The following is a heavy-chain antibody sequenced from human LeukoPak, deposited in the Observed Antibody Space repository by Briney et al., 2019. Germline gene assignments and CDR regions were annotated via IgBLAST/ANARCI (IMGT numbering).Heavy chain of an antibody. V-gene: IGHV4-59*12. J-gene: IGHJ5*02. Sequence: PSETLSLTCTVSGGSISPYHWSWIRQPPGKGLEWIGYIYYSGSTNYNPSLKSRVTISVDTSKNQFSLQLNSVTPEDTAVYYCARDLDWFDPWGQGTLVTVSS. CDR3: ARDLDWFDP. CDR2: IYYSGST. CDR1: GGSISPYH.